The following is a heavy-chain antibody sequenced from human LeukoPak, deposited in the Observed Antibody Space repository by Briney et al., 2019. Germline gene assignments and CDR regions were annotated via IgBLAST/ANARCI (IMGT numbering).Heavy chain of an antibody. CDR1: GFSFSSYG. Sequence: GKSLRLSCAASGFSFSSYGMHWVRQAPGKGLEWVAVIWYDGSSQYYADSVKGRFTISRDNSKNTLFLQMNSLRVEDTAVYCCARDPTQYTTAWYSDYWGQGTLVTVSS. CDR3: ARDPTQYTTAWYSDY. J-gene: IGHJ4*02. D-gene: IGHD2/OR15-2a*01. V-gene: IGHV3-33*08. CDR2: IWYDGSSQ.